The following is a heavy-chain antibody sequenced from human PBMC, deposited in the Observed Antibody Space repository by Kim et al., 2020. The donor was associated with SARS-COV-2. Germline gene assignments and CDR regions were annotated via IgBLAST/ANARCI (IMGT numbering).Heavy chain of an antibody. Sequence: GGSLRLSCAASGFTFGIYAMSWARQAPGKGLEWVSTISDSGRNTHYADSVKGRFTISRENSMNTLYLQMNSLRAEDTAVYYCDASDYWGQGTLVTVSS. J-gene: IGHJ4*02. V-gene: IGHV3-23*01. CDR1: GFTFGIYA. CDR3: DASDY. CDR2: ISDSGRNT.